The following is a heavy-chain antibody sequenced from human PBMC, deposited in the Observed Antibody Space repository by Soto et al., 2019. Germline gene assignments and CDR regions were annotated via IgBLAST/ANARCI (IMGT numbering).Heavy chain of an antibody. J-gene: IGHJ4*02. V-gene: IGHV1-69*08. Sequence: QVQLVQSGAEVKKPGSSVKVSCKASGGTFSSYTISWVRQAPGQGLEWMGRIIPILGIANYAQKFQGRVTITAEKSTSTAYMELSSLRSEDTAVYYCARDGDYGDYVFDYWGQGTLVTVSS. CDR1: GGTFSSYT. CDR2: IIPILGIA. D-gene: IGHD4-17*01. CDR3: ARDGDYGDYVFDY.